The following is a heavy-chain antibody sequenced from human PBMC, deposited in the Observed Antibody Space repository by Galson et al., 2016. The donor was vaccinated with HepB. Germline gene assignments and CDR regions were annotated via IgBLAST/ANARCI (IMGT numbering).Heavy chain of an antibody. J-gene: IGHJ2*01. CDR2: ISTGSTYI. CDR1: EFSFNTCS. Sequence: SLRLSCAASEFSFNTCSFNWVRQAPGKGLEWVSSISTGSTYIYYADSVKGRFTISRDNDKNSLYLQMNNLRAEETAVYYYARSPAYGDYLPWYFDLWGRCTLVTVSS. D-gene: IGHD4-17*01. V-gene: IGHV3-21*01. CDR3: ARSPAYGDYLPWYFDL.